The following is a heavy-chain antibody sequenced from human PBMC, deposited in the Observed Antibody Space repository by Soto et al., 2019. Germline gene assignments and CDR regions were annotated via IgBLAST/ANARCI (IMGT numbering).Heavy chain of an antibody. D-gene: IGHD3-3*01. Sequence: SETLSLTCTVSGGAVRSNNYYWSWIRQPPGKGLEWIGYVHYSGKTNYNPSLKSRLTMSVDTSKNQFSLKLTSVTAADAAVYYCVSCYYDFWSGYSGPHYYYGMDVWGQGTTVTVS. V-gene: IGHV4-61*01. CDR2: VHYSGKT. J-gene: IGHJ6*02. CDR1: GGAVRSNNYY. CDR3: VSCYYDFWSGYSGPHYYYGMDV.